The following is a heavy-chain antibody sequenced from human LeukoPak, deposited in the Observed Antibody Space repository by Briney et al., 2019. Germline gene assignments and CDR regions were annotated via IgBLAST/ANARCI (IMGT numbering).Heavy chain of an antibody. V-gene: IGHV3-23*01. Sequence: GGSLRLSCAASGFTFSSYGMSWVRQAPGKGLEWVSAISGSGGSTYYADSVKGRFTISRDNSKNTLYLQMNSLRAEDTAVYYCAKDVYNYYDSSGYLDYWGQGTLVTVSS. CDR1: GFTFSSYG. CDR3: AKDVYNYYDSSGYLDY. D-gene: IGHD3-22*01. CDR2: ISGSGGST. J-gene: IGHJ4*02.